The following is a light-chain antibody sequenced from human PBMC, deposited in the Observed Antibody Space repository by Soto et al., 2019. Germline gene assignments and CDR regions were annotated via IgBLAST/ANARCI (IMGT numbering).Light chain of an antibody. Sequence: EIVLTQSPGTLSLSPGERATLSCRASQSVSSGYLAWYQQESGQAPRLLMYGASSRATGIPDRFSGSGSGTDFNPSISRLEPEDFEVYYCQQYGSSPQTFGQGTKVEIK. CDR3: QQYGSSPQT. J-gene: IGKJ1*01. V-gene: IGKV3-20*01. CDR1: QSVSSGY. CDR2: GAS.